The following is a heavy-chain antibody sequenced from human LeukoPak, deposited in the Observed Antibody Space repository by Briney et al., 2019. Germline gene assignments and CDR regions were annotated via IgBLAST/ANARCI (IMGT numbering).Heavy chain of an antibody. J-gene: IGHJ3*02. D-gene: IGHD3-22*01. V-gene: IGHV3-23*01. CDR3: AKFLLDSSLPNAFDI. CDR2: ISGSGGST. Sequence: PGGSLRLSCAASGFAFNNYAMNWVRQAPGKGLQWVSAISGSGGSTYYADSVKGRFTISRDNSKNTLYLQMDSLRAGDTAVYYCAKFLLDSSLPNAFDIWGQGTMVTVSS. CDR1: GFAFNNYA.